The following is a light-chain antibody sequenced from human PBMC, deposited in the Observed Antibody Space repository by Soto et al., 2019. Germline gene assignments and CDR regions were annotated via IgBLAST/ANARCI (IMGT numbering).Light chain of an antibody. Sequence: EVVLTQSPGTLSLSPVERGTLSCRASQTVSSTYLAWYQQKPGQAPRLLIYGASSRATGIPDGFSGSGSGTEFTLTISRLEPEDFAVYYCQQYGSSPWTFGQGTKVDI. CDR2: GAS. J-gene: IGKJ1*01. CDR1: QTVSSTY. V-gene: IGKV3-20*01. CDR3: QQYGSSPWT.